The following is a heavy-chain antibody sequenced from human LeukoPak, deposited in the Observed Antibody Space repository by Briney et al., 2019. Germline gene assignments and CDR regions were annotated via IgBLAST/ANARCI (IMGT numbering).Heavy chain of an antibody. CDR1: GFTFSSCA. Sequence: TGGSLRLSCAASGFTFSSCAMSWVRQAPGKGLEWVSAISGSGGSTYYADSVKGRFTISRDNSKNTLYLQMNSLRAEDTAVYYCAKHKPIVVVPAATHNDYWGQGTLVTVSS. CDR3: AKHKPIVVVPAATHNDY. CDR2: ISGSGGST. V-gene: IGHV3-23*01. J-gene: IGHJ4*02. D-gene: IGHD2-2*01.